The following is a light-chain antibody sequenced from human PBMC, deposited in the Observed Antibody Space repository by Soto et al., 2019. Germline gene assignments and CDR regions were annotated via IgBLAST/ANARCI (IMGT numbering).Light chain of an antibody. CDR2: HAS. CDR3: QQYHNWPPLT. Sequence: DIQITQSTSTLPASVGDRFTITCLASQSISNWLAWYQQKPGTAPKVLIYHASNLQSGVPARFSGSGSGTESTLTINSLQSEDFAVYYCQQYHNWPPLTFGGGTKVDIK. J-gene: IGKJ4*01. V-gene: IGKV1-5*01. CDR1: QSISNW.